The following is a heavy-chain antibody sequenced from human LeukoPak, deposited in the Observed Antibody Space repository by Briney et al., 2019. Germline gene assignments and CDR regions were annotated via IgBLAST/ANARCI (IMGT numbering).Heavy chain of an antibody. D-gene: IGHD2-2*02. CDR3: ARDYAVVVPAAIWYYMDV. V-gene: IGHV4-61*02. CDR1: GGSISSGSYY. CDR2: IYTSGST. Sequence: SETLSLTCTVSGGSISSGSYYWSWIRQPAGKGLEWIGRIYTSGSTNDNPSLKSRATISVDTSKTQFSLKLSSVTAADTAVYYCARDYAVVVPAAIWYYMDVWGKGTTVTVSS. J-gene: IGHJ6*03.